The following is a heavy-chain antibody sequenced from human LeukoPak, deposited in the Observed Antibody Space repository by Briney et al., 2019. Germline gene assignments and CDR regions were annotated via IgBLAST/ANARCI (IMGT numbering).Heavy chain of an antibody. CDR1: GGSFSGYY. CDR2: INHSGST. CDR3: ARDLESSGLDYYYYYMDV. D-gene: IGHD6-19*01. J-gene: IGHJ6*03. Sequence: SETLSLTCAVYGGSFSGYYWSWIRQPPGKGLEWIGEINHSGSTNYNPSLKSRVTISVDTSKNQFSLKLSSVTAADTAVYYCARDLESSGLDYYYYYMDVWGKGTTVTVSS. V-gene: IGHV4-34*01.